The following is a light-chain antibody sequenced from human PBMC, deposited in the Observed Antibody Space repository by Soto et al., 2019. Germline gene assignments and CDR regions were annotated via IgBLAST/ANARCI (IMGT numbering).Light chain of an antibody. CDR1: SSDIGGYNH. J-gene: IGLJ2*01. V-gene: IGLV2-14*03. CDR3: CSYSASNTLVV. Sequence: QSALTQPASVSGSPGQSITISCTGTSSDIGGYNHVSWYQQHPGKVPKLMIHDVSNRPSGVSSRFSGSKSGNTASLTISGLQPEDEASYYCCSYSASNTLVVFGGGTKVTVL. CDR2: DVS.